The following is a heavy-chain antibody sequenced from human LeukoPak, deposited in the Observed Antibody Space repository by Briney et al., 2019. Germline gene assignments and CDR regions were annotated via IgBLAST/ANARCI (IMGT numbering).Heavy chain of an antibody. CDR1: GGSISSYY. Sequence: SETLSLTCTVSGGSISSYYWNWIRQPAGKGLEWIGRIYISGSTNYNPFLKSRVTMSIDTSKNQISLKLRSVTATDTAVYYCARDDWGYWGQGTTVTVSS. J-gene: IGHJ4*02. CDR3: ARDDWGY. V-gene: IGHV4-4*07. D-gene: IGHD3-9*01. CDR2: IYISGST.